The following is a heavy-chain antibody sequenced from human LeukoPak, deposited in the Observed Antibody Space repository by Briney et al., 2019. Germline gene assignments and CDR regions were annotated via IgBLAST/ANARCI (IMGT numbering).Heavy chain of an antibody. CDR1: GVSISSGGYS. D-gene: IGHD3-16*01. CDR3: ARGGPGGFDP. Sequence: SQTLSLTCAVSGVSISSGGYSWSWIRQPPGKGLEWIGYIYHSGSTYYNPSLKSRVTISVDRSKNQFSLKLSSVTAADTAVYYCARGGPGGFDPWGQGTLVTVSS. CDR2: IYHSGST. V-gene: IGHV4-30-2*01. J-gene: IGHJ5*02.